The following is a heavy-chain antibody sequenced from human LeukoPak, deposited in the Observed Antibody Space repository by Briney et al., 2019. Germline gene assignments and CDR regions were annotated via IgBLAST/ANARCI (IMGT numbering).Heavy chain of an antibody. J-gene: IGHJ5*01. CDR3: AREKFDS. CDR2: VSYEGTIK. CDR1: GFTVSSNY. Sequence: GGSLRLSCAASGFTVSSNYMSWVRQAPGRGLEWVAVVSYEGTIKYYADSAKGRFTISRDNSGNIISLQMNNLTTDDTATYYCAREKFDSWGQGALVTVSP. V-gene: IGHV3-30*03.